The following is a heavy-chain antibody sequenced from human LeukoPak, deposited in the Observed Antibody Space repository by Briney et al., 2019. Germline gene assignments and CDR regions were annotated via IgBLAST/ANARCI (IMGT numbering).Heavy chain of an antibody. Sequence: PGRSLRLSCTASGVTFSNFGMHWVRQAPGKGLEWVAVMSFDGSDKYYADSVKGRFTISRDNSKNTLYLQMNSLRPEDTAVYYCAKDHREYIFGLFYCDQWRQGTLVTVSS. D-gene: IGHD5-18*01. V-gene: IGHV3-30*18. CDR1: GVTFSNFG. J-gene: IGHJ4*02. CDR2: MSFDGSDK. CDR3: AKDHREYIFGLFYCDQ.